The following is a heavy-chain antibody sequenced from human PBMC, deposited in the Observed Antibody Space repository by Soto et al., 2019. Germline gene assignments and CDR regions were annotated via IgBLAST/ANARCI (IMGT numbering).Heavy chain of an antibody. V-gene: IGHV3-21*01. D-gene: IGHD3-10*01. CDR1: GFSFSRFT. J-gene: IGHJ6*02. CDR2: ITKSGSDI. CDR3: ARDPRYYGSGSQYRDYYYYYGMDV. Sequence: GGSLRLSCAASGFSFSRFTMHWVRQAPGKGLEWVSSITKSGSDIQYADSVKGRFTISRDNAKNSLYLQMNSLRAEDTAVYYCARDPRYYGSGSQYRDYYYYYGMDVWGQGTTVTVSS.